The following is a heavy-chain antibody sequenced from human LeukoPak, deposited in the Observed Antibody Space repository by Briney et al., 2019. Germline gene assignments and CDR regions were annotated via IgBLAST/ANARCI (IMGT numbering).Heavy chain of an antibody. CDR2: KYYSGST. D-gene: IGHD5-18*01. Sequence: SETLSLTCDVSGVFINTCCYYWTWIRQPPGKGLEWIGYKYYSGSTRYNSSLRSRLTISLDTSKNQFSLRLTSVTAADTAVYYCARGRSYGFDFDSWGPGTLVIVSS. V-gene: IGHV4-61*01. J-gene: IGHJ4*02. CDR3: ARGRSYGFDFDS. CDR1: GVFINTCCYY.